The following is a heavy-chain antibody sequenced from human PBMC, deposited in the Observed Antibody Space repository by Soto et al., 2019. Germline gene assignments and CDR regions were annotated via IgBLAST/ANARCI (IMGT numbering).Heavy chain of an antibody. CDR1: GFTFSSYG. J-gene: IGHJ6*02. CDR2: LSGSGDTT. V-gene: IGHV3-23*01. CDR3: AKGTQFFYYYAMDV. Sequence: ELQLLESGGGLAQPGGSLRLSCAASGFTFSSYGMNWVRQAPGKGLELVSALSGSGDTTYYADPVRGRFSISRDNSKNTLYLQMSSLRGEDTAVYYCAKGTQFFYYYAMDVWGQGTTVTVSS.